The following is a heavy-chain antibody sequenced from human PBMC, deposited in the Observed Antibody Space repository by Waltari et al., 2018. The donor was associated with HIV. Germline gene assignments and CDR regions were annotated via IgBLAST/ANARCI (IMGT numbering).Heavy chain of an antibody. CDR2: IYYSGST. CDR1: GGSISSYY. Sequence: QVQLQESGPGLVTPSETLSLTCTVSGGSISSYYWSWIRQPPWKGLEWIGYIYYSGSTNYNPSLKSRVTISVDTSKNQFSLKLSSVTAADTAVYYCARLWGSGSYYYYYGMDVWGQGTTVTVSS. V-gene: IGHV4-59*08. J-gene: IGHJ6*02. CDR3: ARLWGSGSYYYYYGMDV. D-gene: IGHD3-10*01.